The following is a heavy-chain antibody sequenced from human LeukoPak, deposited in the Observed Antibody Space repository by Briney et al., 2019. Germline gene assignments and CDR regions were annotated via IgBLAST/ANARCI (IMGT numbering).Heavy chain of an antibody. CDR2: MNPNSGNT. V-gene: IGHV1-8*01. CDR1: GYTFTSYD. D-gene: IGHD3-22*01. CDR3: ARGRTPLMIDWFDP. J-gene: IGHJ5*02. Sequence: ASVKVSCKASGYTFTSYDINWVRQATGQGLEWMGWMNPNSGNTGYAQKFQGRVTMTRNTSISIAYMELSSLRSEDTAVYYCARGRTPLMIDWFDPWGQGTLVTVSS.